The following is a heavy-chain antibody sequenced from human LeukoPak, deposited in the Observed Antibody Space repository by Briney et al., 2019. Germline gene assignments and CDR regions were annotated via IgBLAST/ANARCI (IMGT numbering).Heavy chain of an antibody. CDR2: IIPILGIA. J-gene: IGHJ4*02. V-gene: IGHV1-69*04. CDR1: GGTFSSYA. CDR3: ARSVLGYCSSTSCYTGFDY. Sequence: ASVKVSCKASGGTFSSYAISWVRQAPGQGLEWMGRIIPILGIANYAQKFQGRVTITADESTSTAYMELSSLRSEDTAVYYCARSVLGYCSSTSCYTGFDYWGQGTLVTVSS. D-gene: IGHD2-2*02.